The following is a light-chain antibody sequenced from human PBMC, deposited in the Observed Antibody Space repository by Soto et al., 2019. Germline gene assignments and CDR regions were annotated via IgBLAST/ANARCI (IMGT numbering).Light chain of an antibody. V-gene: IGLV4-69*01. Sequence: QSVLTQSPSASASLGASVKLTCTLSSGHSSYAIAWHQQQPEKGPRYLMKLNSDGRHSKGDGVPDCFSGSSSGAERDLTSSFLKTDDEAEYYCQTWGTGIWVFGGGTTVTVL. CDR1: SGHSSYA. CDR3: QTWGTGIWV. CDR2: LNSDGRH. J-gene: IGLJ3*02.